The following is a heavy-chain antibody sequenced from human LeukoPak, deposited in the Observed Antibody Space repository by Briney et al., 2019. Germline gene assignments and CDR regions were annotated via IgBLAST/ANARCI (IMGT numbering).Heavy chain of an antibody. CDR3: ARSNSGSYRELDY. CDR1: GGSINSGRYF. D-gene: IGHD1-26*01. J-gene: IGHJ4*02. Sequence: PSQTLSLTCTVPGGSINSGRYFWRWLRQPAGKGLEWIGRIYTSGITNYNSSLMSRATISIDTSKNQFSLKLSSVTAADTAVYYCARSNSGSYRELDYWGQGALVTVSS. CDR2: IYTSGIT. V-gene: IGHV4-61*02.